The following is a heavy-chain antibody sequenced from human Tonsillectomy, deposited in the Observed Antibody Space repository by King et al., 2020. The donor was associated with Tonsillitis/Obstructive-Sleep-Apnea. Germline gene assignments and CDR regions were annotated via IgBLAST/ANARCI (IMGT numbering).Heavy chain of an antibody. CDR3: ARAQHAAVVVAAAPDY. J-gene: IGHJ4*02. Sequence: QLVQSGAEVKKPGASVKVSCKASGYTFTSYDINWVRQATGQGLEWMGWMNPNSGNTRYAQKFQGRVTMTRNTSISTAYMELSSLGSEDTAVYYCARAQHAAVVVAAAPDYWGQGTLVTVSS. CDR2: MNPNSGNT. V-gene: IGHV1-8*01. D-gene: IGHD2-2*01. CDR1: GYTFTSYD.